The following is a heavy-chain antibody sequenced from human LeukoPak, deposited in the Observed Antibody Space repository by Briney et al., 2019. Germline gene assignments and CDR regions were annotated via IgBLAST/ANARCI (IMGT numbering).Heavy chain of an antibody. V-gene: IGHV4-59*08. J-gene: IGHJ4*02. CDR3: ARHAHYYYGSGSYLGFDY. Sequence: SETLSLTCTVSGGSISSYYWSWIRQPPGKGLEWIGYIYYSGSTNYNPSLKSRVTISVDTSKNQFSLKLSSVTAADTAVYYCARHAHYYYGSGSYLGFDYWGQGTLVTVSS. D-gene: IGHD3-10*01. CDR2: IYYSGST. CDR1: GGSISSYY.